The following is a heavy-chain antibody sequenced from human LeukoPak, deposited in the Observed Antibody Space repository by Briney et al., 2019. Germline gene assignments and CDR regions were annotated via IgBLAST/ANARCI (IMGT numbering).Heavy chain of an antibody. CDR1: GGSISSGGYS. J-gene: IGHJ4*02. V-gene: IGHV4-30-2*01. D-gene: IGHD4-23*01. CDR2: IYHSGST. Sequence: PSETLSLTCAVSGGSISSGGYSWSWIRQPPGKGLEWIGYIYHSGSTYYNPSLKSRVTISVDRSKNQFSLKLSSVTAADTAVYYCARPGGGNPLDYWGQGTLVTVSS. CDR3: ARPGGGNPLDY.